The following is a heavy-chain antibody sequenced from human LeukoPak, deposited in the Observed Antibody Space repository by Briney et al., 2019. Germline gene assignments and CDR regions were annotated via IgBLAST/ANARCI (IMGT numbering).Heavy chain of an antibody. Sequence: RGSLRLSCAASGFTFDDYGMSWVRQAPGKGLEWVSGINWNGGSTGYADSVKGRFTISRDNAKNSLYLQMNSLRAEDTALYYCARILPMGTVSRVYAFDIWGQGTMVTVSS. V-gene: IGHV3-20*04. CDR2: INWNGGST. J-gene: IGHJ3*02. CDR1: GFTFDDYG. CDR3: ARILPMGTVSRVYAFDI. D-gene: IGHD4-17*01.